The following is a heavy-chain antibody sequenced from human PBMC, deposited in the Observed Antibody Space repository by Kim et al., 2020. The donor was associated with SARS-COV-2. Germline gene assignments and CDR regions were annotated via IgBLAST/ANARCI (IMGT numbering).Heavy chain of an antibody. Sequence: SETLSLTCTVSGSSVTRSSYDWGWVRQPPGKGLEWIGCIHYSGSAEHRPSFQSRVTLSVDTSKNQISLSLISVAAAETATYYCARHRFLPEGFDVWGQGTMVTVSS. CDR2: IHYSGSA. CDR1: GSSVTRSSYD. D-gene: IGHD3-16*01. J-gene: IGHJ3*01. V-gene: IGHV4-39*01. CDR3: ARHRFLPEGFDV.